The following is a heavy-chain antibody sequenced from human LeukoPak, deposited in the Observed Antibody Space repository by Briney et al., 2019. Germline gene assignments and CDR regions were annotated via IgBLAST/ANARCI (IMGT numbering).Heavy chain of an antibody. Sequence: QPGGSLRLSCAASGFTVSSNYMSWVRQAPGKGLEWVSVIYSGGSTYYADSVKGRFTISRDNSKNTLYLQMNSLRAEDTAVYYCANPPLNIVVVPAAIWGQGTLVTVSS. CDR1: GFTVSSNY. V-gene: IGHV3-53*01. CDR2: IYSGGST. CDR3: ANPPLNIVVVPAAI. J-gene: IGHJ4*02. D-gene: IGHD2-2*01.